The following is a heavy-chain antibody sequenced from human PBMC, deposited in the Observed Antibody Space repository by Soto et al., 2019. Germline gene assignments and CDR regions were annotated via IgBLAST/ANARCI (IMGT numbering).Heavy chain of an antibody. V-gene: IGHV3-48*03. J-gene: IGHJ4*02. D-gene: IGHD3-22*01. Sequence: EVQLVESGGGLVQPGGSLRLSCAASGFTFSSYEMNWVHQAPGKGLEWVSYISSSGSTIYYADSVKGRFTISRDNAKNSLYLQMNSLRAEDTAVYYCARDSSPTMIVVGSLDYWGQGTLVTVSS. CDR2: ISSSGSTI. CDR3: ARDSSPTMIVVGSLDY. CDR1: GFTFSSYE.